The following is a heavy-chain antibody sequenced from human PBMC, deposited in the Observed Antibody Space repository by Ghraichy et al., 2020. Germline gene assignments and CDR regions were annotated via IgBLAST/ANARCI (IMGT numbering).Heavy chain of an antibody. Sequence: LSLTCAASGFTFSSYGMHWVRQAPGKGLEWVAFIRYDGSNKYYADSVKGRFTISRDNSKNTLYLQMNSLRAEDTAVYYCAKKESNYGDFELWVSRIHGKATAYYYYGMDVWGQGTTVTVSS. CDR3: AKKESNYGDFELWVSRIHGKATAYYYYGMDV. J-gene: IGHJ6*02. CDR2: IRYDGSNK. CDR1: GFTFSSYG. V-gene: IGHV3-30*02. D-gene: IGHD4-17*01.